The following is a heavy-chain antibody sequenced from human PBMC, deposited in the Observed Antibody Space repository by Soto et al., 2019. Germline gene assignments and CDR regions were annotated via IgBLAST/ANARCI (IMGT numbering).Heavy chain of an antibody. D-gene: IGHD6-6*01. J-gene: IGHJ6*02. Sequence: SAEVCCKASVFTITSSAVQWVRQARGQRLEWIGWIVVGSGNTNYAQKFQERVTITRDMSTSTAYMELSSLRSEDTAVYYCAAEVAARGYYYYGMDVWGQGTTVTVSS. CDR3: AAEVAARGYYYYGMDV. CDR2: IVVGSGNT. CDR1: VFTITSSA. V-gene: IGHV1-58*01.